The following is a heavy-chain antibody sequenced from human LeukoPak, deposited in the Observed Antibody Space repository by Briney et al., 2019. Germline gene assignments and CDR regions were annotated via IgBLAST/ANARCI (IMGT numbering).Heavy chain of an antibody. D-gene: IGHD6-13*01. CDR2: IYPGDSDP. CDR3: ARNGVGSSWFGFDY. Sequence: GEALKISCTGSGYTFTTYWIGLVRQIPGKGLGLIGIIYPGDSDPKYSPSFQGQITISADKSISASYLQWSLLKAANTAMYYCARNGVGSSWFGFDYWGQGNLVTVSS. CDR1: GYTFTTYW. V-gene: IGHV5-51*01. J-gene: IGHJ4*02.